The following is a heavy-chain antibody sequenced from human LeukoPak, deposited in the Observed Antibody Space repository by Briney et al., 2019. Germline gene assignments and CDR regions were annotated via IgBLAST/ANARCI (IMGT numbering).Heavy chain of an antibody. CDR2: ISSGGTFV. CDR3: ATLGCAGENCPRAGRALGGY. CDR1: GFTFSRYT. D-gene: IGHD2-21*01. Sequence: GGSLRLSCTGSGFTFSRYTLHWVRQAPGKELEWVSSISSGGTFVFYADSVTGRFTISRDNAGKFLYLQMDSLRAEDTAVYYCATLGCAGENCPRAGRALGGYWGQETLVTVSS. J-gene: IGHJ4*02. V-gene: IGHV3-21*01.